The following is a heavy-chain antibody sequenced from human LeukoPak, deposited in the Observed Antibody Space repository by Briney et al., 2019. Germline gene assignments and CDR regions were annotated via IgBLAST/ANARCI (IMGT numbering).Heavy chain of an antibody. CDR3: ARKLGGVGAYNWFDP. J-gene: IGHJ5*02. D-gene: IGHD1-26*01. Sequence: SETLSLTCSVSGDSISSYYWSWIRQPPGKGLEWIGYIYYSGSTNYNPSLKSRVTISVDMSKNQFSLKLSSVTAADTAVYYCARKLGGVGAYNWFDPWGQGTLVTVSS. CDR1: GDSISSYY. CDR2: IYYSGST. V-gene: IGHV4-59*01.